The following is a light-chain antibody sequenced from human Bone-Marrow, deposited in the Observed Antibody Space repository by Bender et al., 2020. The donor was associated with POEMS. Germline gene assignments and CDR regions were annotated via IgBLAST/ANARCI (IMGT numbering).Light chain of an antibody. Sequence: TQPASVSGSPGQSITISCTGTSSDIGGYNYVSWYQQHPGKAPKLMILDVNNRPSGVSNRFSGSKSGNTASLTISGLQAEDEADYFCISYTSSSTLVFGGGTKLTVL. CDR2: DVN. CDR3: ISYTSSSTLV. V-gene: IGLV2-14*03. J-gene: IGLJ3*02. CDR1: SSDIGGYNY.